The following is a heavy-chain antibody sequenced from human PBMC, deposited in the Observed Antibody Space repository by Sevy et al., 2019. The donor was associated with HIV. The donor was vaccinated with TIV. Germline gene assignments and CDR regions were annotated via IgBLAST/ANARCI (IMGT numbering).Heavy chain of an antibody. Sequence: SENLSLTCTVSGGSISSYYWSWIRQPAGKGLEWIGRIYTSGSTNYNPSLKSRVTMSVDTSKNQFSLKLSSVTAADTAVYYCARDYAGPFRELLFYFDYWGQGTLVTVSS. CDR3: ARDYAGPFRELLFYFDY. D-gene: IGHD3-10*01. CDR2: IYTSGST. V-gene: IGHV4-4*07. CDR1: GGSISSYY. J-gene: IGHJ4*02.